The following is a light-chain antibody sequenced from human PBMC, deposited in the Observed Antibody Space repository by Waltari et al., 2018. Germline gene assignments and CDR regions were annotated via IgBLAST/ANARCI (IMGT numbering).Light chain of an antibody. CDR2: AAS. CDR1: QTINFY. J-gene: IGKJ1*01. V-gene: IGKV1-39*01. Sequence: IQMTQSPSSLSASLGARVTITCRASQTINFYLNWYQQKPGKAPKLLIYAASSLQGGVPSRFSGSESGTDFTLTISSLQPEEYATYFCQQSYSTPWKFGQGTKVEIK. CDR3: QQSYSTPWK.